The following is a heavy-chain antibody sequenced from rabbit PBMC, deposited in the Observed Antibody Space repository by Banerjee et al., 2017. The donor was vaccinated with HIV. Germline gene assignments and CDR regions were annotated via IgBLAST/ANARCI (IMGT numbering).Heavy chain of an antibody. J-gene: IGHJ4*01. Sequence: QEQLEESGGDLVKPGASLTLTCTASGFSFSSDYYMCWVRQAPGKGLEWIACIDGGNSDSTYYASWARGRFTVSKTSSTTVTLQMTSLTAADTATYFCARDLGGGFSFDLWGQGTLVTVS. CDR1: GFSFSSDYY. CDR2: IDGGNSDST. CDR3: ARDLGGGFSFDL. D-gene: IGHD1-1*01. V-gene: IGHV1S45*01.